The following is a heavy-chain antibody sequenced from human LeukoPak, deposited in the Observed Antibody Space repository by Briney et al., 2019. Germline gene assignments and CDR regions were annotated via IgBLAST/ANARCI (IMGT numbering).Heavy chain of an antibody. J-gene: IGHJ4*02. V-gene: IGHV4-61*02. CDR2: THTSGST. CDR3: ARNFDY. CDR1: GGSISSGSYY. Sequence: SQTLSLTCTVSGGSISSGSYYWSWIRQPAGKGLEWIGRTHTSGSTNYNPSLKSRVTISVDTSKNQFSLKLSPVTAADTAVYYCARNFDYWGQGTLVTVSS.